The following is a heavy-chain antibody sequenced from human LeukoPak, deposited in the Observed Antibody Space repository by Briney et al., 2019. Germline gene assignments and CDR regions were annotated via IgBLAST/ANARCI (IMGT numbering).Heavy chain of an antibody. J-gene: IGHJ6*02. CDR1: GGSVSSGSYY. D-gene: IGHD2-2*01. CDR3: ARSIACSSTSCYWGYYYGMDV. CDR2: IYYSGST. V-gene: IGHV4-61*01. Sequence: NTSETLSLTCTVSGGSVSSGSYYWSWIRQPPGKGLEWIGYIYYSGSTNYNPSLKSRFTITVDTSKNQFSLKLSSVTAADTAVYYCARSIACSSTSCYWGYYYGMDVWGQGTTVTVSS.